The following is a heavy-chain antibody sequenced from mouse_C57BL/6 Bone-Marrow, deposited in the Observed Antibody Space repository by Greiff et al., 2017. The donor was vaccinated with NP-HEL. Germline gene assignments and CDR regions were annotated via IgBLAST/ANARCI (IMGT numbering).Heavy chain of an antibody. J-gene: IGHJ2*01. D-gene: IGHD2-3*01. CDR3: EIYDGYCFDY. V-gene: IGHV1-12*01. Sequence: ESGAELVRPGASVKMSCKASGYTFTSYNMHWVKQTPRQGLEWIGAIYPGNGDTSYNQKFKGKATLTVDKSSSTAYMQLSSLTSEDSAVYFCEIYDGYCFDYWGQGTTLTVSS. CDR1: GYTFTSYN. CDR2: IYPGNGDT.